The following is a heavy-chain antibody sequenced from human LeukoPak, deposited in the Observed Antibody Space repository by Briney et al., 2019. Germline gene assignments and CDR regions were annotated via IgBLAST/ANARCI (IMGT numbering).Heavy chain of an antibody. CDR1: GFTFSDYC. V-gene: IGHV3-11*06. J-gene: IGHJ4*02. D-gene: IGHD4-11*01. CDR3: ARTYSNLFDY. CDR2: ISSSSSYT. Sequence: RAGGSLRLSCAASGFTFSDYCMSWIRQAPGKGLERVSYISSSSSYTNYADSVKGRFTISRDNAKNSLYLQMNSLRAEDTAVYYCARTYSNLFDYWGQGTLVTVSS.